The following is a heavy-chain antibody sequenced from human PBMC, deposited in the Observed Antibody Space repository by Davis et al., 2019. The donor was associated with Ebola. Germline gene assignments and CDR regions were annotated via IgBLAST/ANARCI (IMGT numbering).Heavy chain of an antibody. Sequence: SETLSLTCAVYGGSFSGYYWSCIRQPPGKGLEWIGEINHSGSTNYTPSLKSRVTISVDTSKNQFSPELSSMTAADTAVYYCARGRRVYYGSGSYRHYYYYGMDVWGQGTTVTVSS. CDR1: GGSFSGYY. J-gene: IGHJ6*02. CDR2: INHSGST. V-gene: IGHV4-34*01. D-gene: IGHD3-10*01. CDR3: ARGRRVYYGSGSYRHYYYYGMDV.